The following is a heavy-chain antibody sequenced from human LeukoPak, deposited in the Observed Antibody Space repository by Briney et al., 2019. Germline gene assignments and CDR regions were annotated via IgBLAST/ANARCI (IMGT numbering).Heavy chain of an antibody. CDR3: ARVYSSSYYYMDV. D-gene: IGHD6-13*01. CDR2: IYCSGST. CDR1: GGSISSSSYY. V-gene: IGHV4-39*07. J-gene: IGHJ6*03. Sequence: SETLSLTCTVSGGSISSSSYYWGWIRQPPGKGLEWIGSIYCSGSTYYNPSLKSRVTISVDTSKNQFSLKLSSVTAADTAVYYCARVYSSSYYYMDVWGKGTTVTVSS.